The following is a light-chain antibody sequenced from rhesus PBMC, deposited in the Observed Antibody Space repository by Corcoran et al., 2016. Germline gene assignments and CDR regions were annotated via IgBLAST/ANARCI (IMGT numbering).Light chain of an antibody. CDR3: QQEGNWPQT. Sequence: EIVMTQSPATLSLSPGERATLSCRASQSVSSNLAWYQQKPGQAPRLLIYAASNRATGIPDRFSGSGSGTDFTLTISSLEPEDVGVYYCQQEGNWPQTFGQGTKVDIK. J-gene: IGKJ1*01. CDR1: QSVSSN. V-gene: IGKV3-35*01. CDR2: AAS.